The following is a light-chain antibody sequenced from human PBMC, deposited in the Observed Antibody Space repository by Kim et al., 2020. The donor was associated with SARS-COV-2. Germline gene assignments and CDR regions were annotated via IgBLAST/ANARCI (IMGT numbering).Light chain of an antibody. CDR3: QHRSSWPLT. J-gene: IGKJ4*01. Sequence: ETVLTQSPAILSLSLGERATLSCRASQSVGRYLAWYQHKHGQAPRLLIFDASSRAPGIPPKFSGSGSGTDFTLTINSLASEDFAVYYCQHRSSWPLTFSGGTKVDIK. V-gene: IGKV3-11*01. CDR2: DAS. CDR1: QSVGRY.